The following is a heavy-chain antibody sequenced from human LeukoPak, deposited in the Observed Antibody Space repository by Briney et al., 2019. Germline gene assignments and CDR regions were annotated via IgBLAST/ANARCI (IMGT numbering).Heavy chain of an antibody. D-gene: IGHD5-12*01. J-gene: IGHJ4*02. Sequence: GASVKVSCKASGYTFTRYYMHWVRQAPGQGLEWMGWINPNSGVTNYAQKFQGRVTLTRDTSISTAYMELGRLTSDDTAVYYCARKYSGYELTYWGQGTLVTVSS. CDR1: GYTFTRYY. V-gene: IGHV1-2*02. CDR3: ARKYSGYELTY. CDR2: INPNSGVT.